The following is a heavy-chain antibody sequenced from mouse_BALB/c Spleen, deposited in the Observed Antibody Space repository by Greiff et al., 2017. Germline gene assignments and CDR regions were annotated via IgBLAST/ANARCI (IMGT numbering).Heavy chain of an antibody. D-gene: IGHD2-2*01. CDR1: GYAFSSYW. CDR2: IYPGDGDT. V-gene: IGHV1-80*01. CDR3: ARLGYGYDGFLDY. Sequence: QVQLQQSGAELVRPGSSVKISCKASGYAFSSYWMNWVKQRPGQGLEWIGQIYPGDGDTNYNGKFKGKATLTADKSSSTAYMQLSSLTSEDSAVYFCARLGYGYDGFLDYWGQGTTLTVSS. J-gene: IGHJ2*01.